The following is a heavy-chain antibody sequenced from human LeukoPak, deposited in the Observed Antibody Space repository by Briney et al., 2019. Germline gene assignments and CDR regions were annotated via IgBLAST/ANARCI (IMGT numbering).Heavy chain of an antibody. CDR1: GFTFSSYW. CDR2: IYSGGST. D-gene: IGHD3-22*01. CDR3: ARDVPYYYDSSGIRRDY. J-gene: IGHJ4*02. Sequence: PGGSLRLSCAASGFTFSSYWMHWVRQAPGKGLEWVSVIYSGGSTYYADSVKGRFTISRDNSKNTLYLQMNSLRAEDTAVYYCARDVPYYYDSSGIRRDYWGQGTLVTVSS. V-gene: IGHV3-53*01.